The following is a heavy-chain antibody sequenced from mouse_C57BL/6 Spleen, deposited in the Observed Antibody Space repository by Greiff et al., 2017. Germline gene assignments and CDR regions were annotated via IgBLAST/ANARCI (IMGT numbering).Heavy chain of an antibody. CDR3: KGGDYFLFAY. CDR1: GYTFTDYE. J-gene: IGHJ3*01. CDR2: IDPETGGT. V-gene: IGHV1-15*01. D-gene: IGHD2-4*01. Sequence: QVQLKQSGAELVRPGASVTLSCKASGYTFTDYEMHWVKQTPVHGLEWIGAIDPETGGTAYNQKFKGKAILTADKSSSTAYMELRSLTSEDSAVYYCKGGDYFLFAYWGQGTLVTVSA.